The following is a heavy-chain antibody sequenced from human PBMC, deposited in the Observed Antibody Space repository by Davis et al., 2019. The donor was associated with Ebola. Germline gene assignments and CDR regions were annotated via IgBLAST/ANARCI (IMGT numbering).Heavy chain of an antibody. CDR2: ISSTGSVI. V-gene: IGHV3-48*01. D-gene: IGHD3-22*01. CDR1: GSTFSSYS. CDR3: ARAGFYYESSDYYEYPTWFDP. J-gene: IGHJ5*02. Sequence: GGSLRLSCEVSGSTFSSYSMNWVRQAPGKGLEWLSYISSTGSVIFQADSVRGRFTISSDNAKNSLYLQMNSLRAEDTAVYYCARAGFYYESSDYYEYPTWFDPWGQGTLVTVSS.